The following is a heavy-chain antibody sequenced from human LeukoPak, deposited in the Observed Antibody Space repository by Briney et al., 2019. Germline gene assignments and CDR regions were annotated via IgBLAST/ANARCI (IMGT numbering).Heavy chain of an antibody. D-gene: IGHD4-17*01. V-gene: IGHV3-23*01. CDR3: AKDLYGDYDFDC. Sequence: TGASLRLSCAASGFTFNNYAMIWVRQAPGKGLEWVSVITSSGSTYYADSVKGRFTISRDNSKNTLYLQMNSLRAEDTAIYYCAKDLYGDYDFDCWGRGTLVTVSS. CDR1: GFTFNNYA. CDR2: ITSSGST. J-gene: IGHJ4*02.